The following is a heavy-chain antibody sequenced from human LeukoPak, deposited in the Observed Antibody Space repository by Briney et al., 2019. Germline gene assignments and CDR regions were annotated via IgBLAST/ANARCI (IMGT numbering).Heavy chain of an antibody. CDR3: ARATVAGTVSAFDI. CDR2: IYYSGST. V-gene: IGHV4-39*07. J-gene: IGHJ3*02. Sequence: SETLSLTCTVSGGSISSSSYYWGWIRQPPGKGLEWIGSIYYSGSTYYNPSLKSRVTISVDTSKNQFSLKLSSVTAADTAVYYCARATVAGTVSAFDIWGQGTMVTVSS. CDR1: GGSISSSSYY. D-gene: IGHD6-19*01.